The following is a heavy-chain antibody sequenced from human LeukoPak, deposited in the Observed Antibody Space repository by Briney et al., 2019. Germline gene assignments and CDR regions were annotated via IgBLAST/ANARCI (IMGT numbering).Heavy chain of an antibody. CDR2: IGHDGVDK. D-gene: IGHD4-17*01. CDR1: GFSFSTHG. V-gene: IGHV3-30*02. J-gene: IGHJ4*02. Sequence: GGSLRLSCAASGFSFSTHGMHWVRQAPGKGLEWATFIGHDGVDKYYVDSVKGRFTISRDNSKNTVYLQMNSLRPEDTAVYYCVKGAGLGVTTSWDYWGQGTLLIVSS. CDR3: VKGAGLGVTTSWDY.